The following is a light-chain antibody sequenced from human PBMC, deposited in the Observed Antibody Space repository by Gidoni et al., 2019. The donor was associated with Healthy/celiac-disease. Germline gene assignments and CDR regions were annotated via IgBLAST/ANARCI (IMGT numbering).Light chain of an antibody. Sequence: EIVLTQSPGTLSLSPGERATLSCRASQSVSSSYLAGYQQKPGQAPRLLIYGASSRATGIPDRFSGSGSGTDFTLTISRLEPEDFAVYYCQQYGTFGQXTRLEIK. CDR3: QQYGT. CDR2: GAS. V-gene: IGKV3-20*01. CDR1: QSVSSSY. J-gene: IGKJ5*01.